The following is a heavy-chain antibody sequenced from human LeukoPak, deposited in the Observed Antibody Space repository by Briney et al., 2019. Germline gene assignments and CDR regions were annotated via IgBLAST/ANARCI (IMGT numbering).Heavy chain of an antibody. CDR3: ARGRGDWGSDAFDI. CDR2: IYYSGST. CDR1: GGSISSYY. D-gene: IGHD2-21*02. V-gene: IGHV4-59*08. Sequence: SETLSLTCTVSGGSISSYYWSWIRQPPGKGLEWIGYIYYSGSTNYNPSLKSRVTISVDTSKNQFSLKLSSVTAADTAVYYCARGRGDWGSDAFDIWGQGTMVTVSS. J-gene: IGHJ3*02.